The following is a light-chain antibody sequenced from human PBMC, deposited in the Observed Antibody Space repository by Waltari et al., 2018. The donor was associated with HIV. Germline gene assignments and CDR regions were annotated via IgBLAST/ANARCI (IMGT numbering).Light chain of an antibody. J-gene: IGLJ3*02. Sequence: QSVLTPSPSASGMSGQGVTISCSGISADFGTNTLNWYQQLPGTAPKLLISNDNHRPSGVPDRFSGSKSGTSASLAISGLQFEDEADYYCAAWDGGLRGWVFGGGTKLTVL. CDR3: AAWDGGLRGWV. CDR2: NDN. CDR1: SADFGTNT. V-gene: IGLV1-44*01.